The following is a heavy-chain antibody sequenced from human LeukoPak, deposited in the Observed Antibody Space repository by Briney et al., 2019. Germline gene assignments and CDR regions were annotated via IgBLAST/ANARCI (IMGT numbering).Heavy chain of an antibody. Sequence: ASVKVSCKASAYTFTGYYMHWVRQAPGQGLEWMGWINPNSGGTKYAQKFQGRVTMTRDTSISTAYMELSRLRSDDTAVYYCAPGPASAKAGVAYYYDGSGYYYFDYWGQGTLVTVSS. V-gene: IGHV1-2*02. CDR3: APGPASAKAGVAYYYDGSGYYYFDY. J-gene: IGHJ4*02. CDR2: INPNSGGT. D-gene: IGHD3-22*01. CDR1: AYTFTGYY.